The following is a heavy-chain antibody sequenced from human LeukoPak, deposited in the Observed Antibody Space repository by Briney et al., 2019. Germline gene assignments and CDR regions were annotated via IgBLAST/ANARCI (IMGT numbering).Heavy chain of an antibody. CDR3: AKVGVVGVISNFDY. D-gene: IGHD2-21*01. CDR1: GFTFSSYA. V-gene: IGHV3-30-3*01. CDR2: ISYDGSNK. Sequence: TGGSLRLSCAASGFTFSSYAMHWVRQAPGKGLEWVAVISYDGSNKYYADSVKGRFTISRDNSKNTLYLQMNSLRAEDTAVYFCAKVGVVGVISNFDYWGQGTLVTVSS. J-gene: IGHJ4*02.